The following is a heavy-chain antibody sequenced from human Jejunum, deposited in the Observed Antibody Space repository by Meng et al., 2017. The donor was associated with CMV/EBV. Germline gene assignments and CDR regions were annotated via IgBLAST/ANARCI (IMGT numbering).Heavy chain of an antibody. J-gene: IGHJ4*02. CDR1: GVTFSNYW. V-gene: IGHV3-7*01. CDR3: ARQAGTY. Sequence: GLSWAGSGVTFSNYWRSGVRQAPGKRLECVANIKEDGTEKYYVDSVKGRFTISRDNAKNSLYLQMNSLGAEDTAVYYCARQAGTYWGQGTLVTVSS. D-gene: IGHD6-13*01. CDR2: IKEDGTEK.